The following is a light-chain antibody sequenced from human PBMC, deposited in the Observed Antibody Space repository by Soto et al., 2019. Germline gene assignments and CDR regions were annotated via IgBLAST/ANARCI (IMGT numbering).Light chain of an antibody. CDR1: EIISSW. J-gene: IGKJ1*01. CDR2: DVS. CDR3: QHYRNYPWT. Sequence: DIQMTQSPSTLSASVGDRVTITCRASEIISSWLAWYQQKPGKAPKLLIYDVSSLETGVPSRFSGTGSGTEFTLTISSLQPDDFATYYCQHYRNYPWTFGQGTKVDIK. V-gene: IGKV1-5*01.